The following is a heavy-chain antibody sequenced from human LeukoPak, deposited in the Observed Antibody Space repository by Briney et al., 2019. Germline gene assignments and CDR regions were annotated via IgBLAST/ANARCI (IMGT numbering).Heavy chain of an antibody. D-gene: IGHD3-22*01. J-gene: IGHJ4*02. V-gene: IGHV3-23*01. CDR1: GFTFSSYA. CDR2: ISGSGGTT. CDR3: AKGDHYYDSSGYLYYFDY. Sequence: GGSLRLSCAASGFTFSSYAMSWVRQAPGKGLEWVSAISGSGGTTYHADSVKGRFTTSRDNSKNTLYLQMNSLRAEDTAVYYCAKGDHYYDSSGYLYYFDYWGQGTLVTVSS.